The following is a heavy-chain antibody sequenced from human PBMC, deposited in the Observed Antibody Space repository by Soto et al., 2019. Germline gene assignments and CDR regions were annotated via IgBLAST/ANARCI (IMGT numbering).Heavy chain of an antibody. V-gene: IGHV5-51*01. CDR3: ARKDGAANYYFGY. Sequence: GESLKISCKGSDYGFAVYWIAWVRQMPGKGLEWMGIIYPSDSDTRYSPSFQGQVTISADKSISTAYLQWSSLKASDTAMYYCARKDGAANYYFGYWGQGTLVTVSS. CDR2: IYPSDSDT. D-gene: IGHD1-1*01. CDR1: DYGFAVYW. J-gene: IGHJ4*02.